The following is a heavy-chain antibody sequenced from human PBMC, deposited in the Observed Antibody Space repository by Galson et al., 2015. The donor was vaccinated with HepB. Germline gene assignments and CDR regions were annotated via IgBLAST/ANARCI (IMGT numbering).Heavy chain of an antibody. CDR3: ARGYLHYDFWSGYYNRSPWFDP. CDR2: MNPNSGNT. V-gene: IGHV1-8*01. D-gene: IGHD3-3*01. CDR1: GYTFTSYD. Sequence: SVKVSCKASGYTFTSYDINWVRQATGQGLEWMGWMNPNSGNTGYAQKFQGRVTMTRNTSISTAYMELSSLRSEDTAVYYCARGYLHYDFWSGYYNRSPWFDPWGQGTLVTVSS. J-gene: IGHJ5*02.